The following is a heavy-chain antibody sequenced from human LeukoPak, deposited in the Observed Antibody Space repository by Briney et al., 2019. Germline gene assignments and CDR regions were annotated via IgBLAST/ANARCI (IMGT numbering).Heavy chain of an antibody. CDR3: ARAIRGRMIVVPVDTRFDP. Sequence: NPSQTLSLTCTVSGGSISSGDYYWSWIRQHPGKGLEWIGYTFYSGRTYYNPSLKSRVTISVDTSENQFSLKLASVTAADTAVYYCARAIRGRMIVVPVDTRFDPWGQGTLVTVSS. D-gene: IGHD3-22*01. CDR2: TFYSGRT. CDR1: GGSISSGDYY. V-gene: IGHV4-31*03. J-gene: IGHJ5*02.